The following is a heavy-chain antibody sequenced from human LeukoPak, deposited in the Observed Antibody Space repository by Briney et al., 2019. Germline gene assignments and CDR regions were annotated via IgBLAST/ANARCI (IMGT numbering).Heavy chain of an antibody. CDR3: ASSPGDGSGPIGY. CDR1: GFTFSSYA. V-gene: IGHV3-30-3*01. Sequence: GGSLRLSCAASGFTFSSYAMHWVRQAPGKGLEWVAVISYDGSNKYYADSVKGRFTISRDNSKNTLYLQMNSLRAEDTAVYYCASSPGDGSGPIGYWGQGTLVTVS. D-gene: IGHD3-10*01. J-gene: IGHJ4*02. CDR2: ISYDGSNK.